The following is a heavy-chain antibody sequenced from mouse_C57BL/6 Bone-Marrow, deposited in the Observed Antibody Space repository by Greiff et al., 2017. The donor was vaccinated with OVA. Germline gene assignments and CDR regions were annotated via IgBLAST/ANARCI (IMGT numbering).Heavy chain of an antibody. CDR2: IYPRSGNT. Sequence: VQLQQSGAELARPGASVKLSCKASGYTFTSYGISWVKQRTGPGLEWIGEIYPRSGNTYYNEKFKGKATLTADKSSSTAYMELRSLTSEDSAVYFCARGTMIRRFAYWGQGTLVTVSA. J-gene: IGHJ3*01. V-gene: IGHV1-81*01. CDR3: ARGTMIRRFAY. D-gene: IGHD2-4*01. CDR1: GYTFTSYG.